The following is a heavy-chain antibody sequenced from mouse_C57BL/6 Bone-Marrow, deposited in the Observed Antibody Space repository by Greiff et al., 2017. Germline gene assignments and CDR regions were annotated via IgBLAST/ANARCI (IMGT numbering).Heavy chain of an antibody. J-gene: IGHJ2*01. CDR1: GFTFSSYG. D-gene: IGHD2-1*01. Sequence: EVKLVESGGDLVKPGGSLKLSCAASGFTFSSYGMSWVRQTPDKRLEWVATISSGGSYTYYPDSVKGRFTISRDNAKNTLYLQMSSLKSEDTAMYYCVFCYYGNLYFDYWGQGTTLTVSS. CDR3: VFCYYGNLYFDY. V-gene: IGHV5-6*02. CDR2: ISSGGSYT.